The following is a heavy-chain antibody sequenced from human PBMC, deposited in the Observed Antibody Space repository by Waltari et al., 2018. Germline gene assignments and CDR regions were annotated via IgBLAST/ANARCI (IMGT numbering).Heavy chain of an antibody. V-gene: IGHV3-53*01. D-gene: IGHD2-2*02. Sequence: EVQLVESGGGLIQPGGSLRLSCAASGFTVSSNYMSWVRQAPGKGLEWVSVIYSGGSTYYADSVKGRFTISRDNSKNTLYLQMNSLRAEDTAVYYCARDGCSSTSCYSHYYYGMDVWGQGTTVTVSS. CDR1: GFTVSSNY. J-gene: IGHJ6*02. CDR3: ARDGCSSTSCYSHYYYGMDV. CDR2: IYSGGST.